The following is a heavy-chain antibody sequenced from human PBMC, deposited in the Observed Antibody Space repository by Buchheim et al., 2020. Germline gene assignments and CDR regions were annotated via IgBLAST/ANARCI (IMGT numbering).Heavy chain of an antibody. CDR1: KFTFSTYD. V-gene: IGHV3-30*04. J-gene: IGHJ4*02. Sequence: QVQLVESGGGVVQPGRSLRLSCAASKFTFSTYDMHWVRQAPGKGLEWVAVISYEGSNNYYADSVKGRFTISRDNSKSTLYLQMNSLRAEDTAVYFCAKAGGGLTKRWLHVLDYWGQGTL. CDR3: AKAGGGLTKRWLHVLDY. CDR2: ISYEGSNN. D-gene: IGHD5-24*01.